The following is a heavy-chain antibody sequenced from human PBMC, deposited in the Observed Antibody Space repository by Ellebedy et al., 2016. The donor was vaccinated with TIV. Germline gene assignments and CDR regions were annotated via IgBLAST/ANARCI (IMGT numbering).Heavy chain of an antibody. CDR1: GFTFSIYW. V-gene: IGHV3-7*03. D-gene: IGHD3-9*01. CDR3: ARDDWGPAGP. Sequence: PGGSLRLSCVTSGFTFSIYWMSRVRQAPGKGLEWEANTDHDGRVKFYVDSVEGRFTISRDNAKNSMYLQMNSLRAEDKAVYYCARDDWGPAGPWGQGTLVTVSS. J-gene: IGHJ5*02. CDR2: TDHDGRVK.